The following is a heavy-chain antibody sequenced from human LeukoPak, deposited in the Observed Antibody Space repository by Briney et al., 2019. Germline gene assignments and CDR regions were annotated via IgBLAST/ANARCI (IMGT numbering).Heavy chain of an antibody. CDR1: GFTFSNYG. V-gene: IGHV3-30*18. Sequence: PGGSLRLSCAASGFTFSNYGMHWVRQAPGKGLGWVAVISYDESSKYYADSVKGRFTISRDNSKNTLYLQMNSLRAEDTAVYYCAKDEVLFSGSGLVLFDYWGQGTLVTVSS. J-gene: IGHJ4*02. D-gene: IGHD3-10*02. CDR3: AKDEVLFSGSGLVLFDY. CDR2: ISYDESSK.